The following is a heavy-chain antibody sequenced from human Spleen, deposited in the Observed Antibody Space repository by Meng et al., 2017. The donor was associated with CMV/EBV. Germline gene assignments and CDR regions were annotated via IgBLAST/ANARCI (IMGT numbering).Heavy chain of an antibody. Sequence: SVKVSCKASGGTFSSYAISWVRQAPGQGLEWMGGIIPILGIANYAQKFQGRVTITADKSTSTAYMELSSLRSEDTAVYYCARVPGRRAARGKPYGLDVWGQGTTVTVSS. V-gene: IGHV1-69*10. D-gene: IGHD6-6*01. J-gene: IGHJ6*02. CDR3: ARVPGRRAARGKPYGLDV. CDR1: GGTFSSYA. CDR2: IIPILGIA.